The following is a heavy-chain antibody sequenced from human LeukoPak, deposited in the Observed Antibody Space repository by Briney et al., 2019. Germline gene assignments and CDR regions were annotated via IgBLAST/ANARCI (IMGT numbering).Heavy chain of an antibody. CDR2: INAGNGNT. CDR3: ARDRGRYCSGGSCYFVDWFDP. J-gene: IGHJ5*02. CDR1: GYTFTSYA. Sequence: GASVKVSCKASGYTFTSYAIHWVRQAPGQRLEWIGWINAGNGNTKYSQEFQGRVTITRDTFASTAYMELSSLRSEDTAVYYCARDRGRYCSGGSCYFVDWFDPWGQGTLVTVSS. D-gene: IGHD2-15*01. V-gene: IGHV1-3*01.